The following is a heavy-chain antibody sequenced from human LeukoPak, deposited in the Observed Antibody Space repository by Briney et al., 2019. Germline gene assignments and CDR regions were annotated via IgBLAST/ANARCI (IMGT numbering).Heavy chain of an antibody. CDR3: ARGSPFGYCSGGSCPPFDY. CDR2: IYYSGST. Sequence: PSETLSLTCAVSGASISSGSYYWSWIRQPPGKGLEWIGYIYYSGSTNYNPSLKSRVTISVDTSKNQFSLKLSSVTAADTAVYYCARGSPFGYCSGGSCPPFDYWGQGTLVTVSS. V-gene: IGHV4-61*01. CDR1: GASISSGSYY. J-gene: IGHJ4*02. D-gene: IGHD2-15*01.